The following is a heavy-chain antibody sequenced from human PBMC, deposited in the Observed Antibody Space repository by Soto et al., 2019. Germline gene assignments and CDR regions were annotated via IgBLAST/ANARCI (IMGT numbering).Heavy chain of an antibody. CDR2: ISGSGGST. J-gene: IGHJ4*02. Sequence: EVQLLESGGGLVQPGGSLRLSCAASGFTFSSYAMRWVRQAPVKGLEWVSAISGSGGSTYYADSVKGRFTISRDNSTNTLYLQMNSLRAEDTAVYDCARRGSGSYYDYWGQGTLVTVSS. CDR1: GFTFSSYA. V-gene: IGHV3-23*01. CDR3: ARRGSGSYYDY. D-gene: IGHD1-26*01.